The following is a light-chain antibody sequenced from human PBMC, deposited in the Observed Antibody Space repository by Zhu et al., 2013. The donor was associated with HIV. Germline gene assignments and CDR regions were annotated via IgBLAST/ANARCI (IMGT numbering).Light chain of an antibody. V-gene: IGLV2-14*01. CDR2: EVS. Sequence: QSALTQPPSASGSPGQSVTISCTGSRSDVGTYNYVSWYQQHPGKAPKLMIYEVSKRPSGVSHRFSASKSGNTASLTISGLQDDDEAEYYCNSHRSGTTLVLFGGGTKVTVL. J-gene: IGLJ2*01. CDR1: RSDVGTYNY. CDR3: NSHRSGTTLVL.